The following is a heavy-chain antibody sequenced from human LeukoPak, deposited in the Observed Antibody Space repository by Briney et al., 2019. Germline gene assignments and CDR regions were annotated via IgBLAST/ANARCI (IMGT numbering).Heavy chain of an antibody. Sequence: GGSLRLSCAASGFTFSSYAMSWVRQAPGKGLEGVSAISGSGGSTYYADSVKGRFTISRDNSKNTLYLQMNSLRAEDTAVYYCAKVYYDSSGSNYFDYWGQGTLVTVSS. CDR1: GFTFSSYA. J-gene: IGHJ4*02. D-gene: IGHD3-22*01. V-gene: IGHV3-23*01. CDR3: AKVYYDSSGSNYFDY. CDR2: ISGSGGST.